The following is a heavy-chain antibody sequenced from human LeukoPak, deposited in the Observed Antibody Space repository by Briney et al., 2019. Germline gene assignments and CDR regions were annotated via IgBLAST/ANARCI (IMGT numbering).Heavy chain of an antibody. CDR2: ISGSSETI. D-gene: IGHD3-3*01. CDR3: ASEFFPAPTVPRDY. Sequence: PGGSLRLSCAASGFSFSSNGMNWVRQPPGKGLEWLSFISGSSETIYYADSVKGRFTISRDNARKSLYLQMNTLRAEDTAVYYCASEFFPAPTVPRDYWGQGTLVVIVSS. CDR1: GFSFSSNG. J-gene: IGHJ4*02. V-gene: IGHV3-48*01.